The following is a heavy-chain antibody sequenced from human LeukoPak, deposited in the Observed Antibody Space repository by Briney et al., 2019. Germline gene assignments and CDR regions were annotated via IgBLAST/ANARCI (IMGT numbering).Heavy chain of an antibody. Sequence: GGSLILSCAASGFTFSNYWMSWVRQAPGKGLEWVANIKQDGSEKYYVDSVKGRFTISRDNAKNSLYLQLNSLRAEDTAVYYCAREEHLEGDFDYWGQGTLVTVSS. CDR1: GFTFSNYW. CDR2: IKQDGSEK. D-gene: IGHD1-1*01. J-gene: IGHJ4*02. CDR3: AREEHLEGDFDY. V-gene: IGHV3-7*05.